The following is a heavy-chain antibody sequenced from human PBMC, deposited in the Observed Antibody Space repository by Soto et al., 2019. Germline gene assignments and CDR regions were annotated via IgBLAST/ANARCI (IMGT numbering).Heavy chain of an antibody. J-gene: IGHJ4*02. V-gene: IGHV4-39*05. CDR3: ATAMGNVVRPFGY. Sequence: PSETPSLICVASGVSISSDNYYWGWIRQPPGKGLEWIGSISYRGTTFYSQSLESRLTISLDTSKNQISLKVTSVTAADTAVFFCATAMGNVVRPFGYWGQGTLVTVSS. D-gene: IGHD2-15*01. CDR1: GVSISSDNYY. CDR2: ISYRGTT.